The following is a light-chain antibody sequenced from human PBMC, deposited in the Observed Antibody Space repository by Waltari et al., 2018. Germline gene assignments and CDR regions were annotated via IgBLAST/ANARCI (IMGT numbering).Light chain of an antibody. CDR1: QSVSSN. Sequence: EIVLTQSPATLSLSPGEGATPPCSPSQSVSSNLAWYQQKPGQAPRLLIYYASNRATGIPARFNGSGSGTDFTLTISRLEPDDFAVYYCQQRSNWPPYTFGQGTKLEIK. V-gene: IGKV3-11*01. CDR2: YAS. J-gene: IGKJ2*01. CDR3: QQRSNWPPYT.